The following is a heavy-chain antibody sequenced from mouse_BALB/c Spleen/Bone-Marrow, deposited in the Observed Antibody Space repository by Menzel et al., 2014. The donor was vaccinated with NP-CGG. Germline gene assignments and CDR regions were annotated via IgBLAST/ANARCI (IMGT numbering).Heavy chain of an antibody. J-gene: IGHJ4*01. Sequence: QVQLQQSGAELAKPGASVKMSCKASGYTFSSYWMHWVKQRPGQGLEWIGYISPTTGYTEYSQKFKDKATLTADKSSSTAYMQLSSLTSEDSAVYYCARYGIFLTMHYRRRGTPVPVTS. CDR2: ISPTTGYT. CDR1: GYTFSSYW. CDR3: ARYGIFLTMHY. V-gene: IGHV1-7*01. D-gene: IGHD1-1*01.